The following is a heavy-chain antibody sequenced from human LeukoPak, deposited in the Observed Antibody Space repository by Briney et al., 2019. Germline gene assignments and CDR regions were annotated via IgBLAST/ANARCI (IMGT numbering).Heavy chain of an antibody. Sequence: SETLSLTCAVSVGSINSHYWSWIRQSPGEGLEWIGYIYYSGSTNYNPSLKSRVTISVDTSKSQFSLNLSSVTAADTAVYYCATSAYYYYMDVWGEGTTVTVSS. CDR2: IYYSGST. V-gene: IGHV4-59*11. J-gene: IGHJ6*03. CDR3: ATSAYYYYMDV. CDR1: VGSINSHY.